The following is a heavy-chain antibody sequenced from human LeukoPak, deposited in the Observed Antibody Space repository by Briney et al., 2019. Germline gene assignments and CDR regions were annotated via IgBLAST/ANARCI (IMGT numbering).Heavy chain of an antibody. D-gene: IGHD6-13*01. CDR2: ISPDGSDT. V-gene: IGHV5-51*01. Sequence: GESLKISCKGSGYSFTSHWIGWVRQMPGKGLEWMGIISPDGSDTRYSPSFQGQVTISADKSITTAYLQWSSLKASDTAMYYCARLTSSWSFDYWGQGTLVTVSS. CDR1: GYSFTSHW. CDR3: ARLTSSWSFDY. J-gene: IGHJ4*02.